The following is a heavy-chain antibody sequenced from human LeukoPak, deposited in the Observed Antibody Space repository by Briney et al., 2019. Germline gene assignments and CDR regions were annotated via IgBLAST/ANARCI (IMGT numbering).Heavy chain of an antibody. CDR3: ARGSYIVVVPAADY. V-gene: IGHV7-4-1*02. D-gene: IGHD2-2*01. CDR2: INTNTGNP. J-gene: IGHJ4*02. Sequence: GASVKVSCKASGYTFTSYAMNWVRQAPGQGLEWMGWINTNTGNPTYAQGFTGRFVFSLDTSVSTAYLQISSLKAEDTAVYYCARGSYIVVVPAADYWGQGTLVTVSS. CDR1: GYTFTSYA.